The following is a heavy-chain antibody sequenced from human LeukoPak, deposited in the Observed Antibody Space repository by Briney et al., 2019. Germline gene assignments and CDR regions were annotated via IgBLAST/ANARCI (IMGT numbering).Heavy chain of an antibody. CDR3: SKLQTTYYGMDV. Sequence: GESLKISWKGSGYSFTSYWIGWVRQMPGKGLGWMGVIYPGDSDTRYSPSFQGQVTISADKSISTASLQWSSLKASDTAMYYCSKLQTTYYGMDVWGQGNTVTVSS. CDR1: GYSFTSYW. J-gene: IGHJ6*02. CDR2: IYPGDSDT. V-gene: IGHV5-51*01. D-gene: IGHD1-1*01.